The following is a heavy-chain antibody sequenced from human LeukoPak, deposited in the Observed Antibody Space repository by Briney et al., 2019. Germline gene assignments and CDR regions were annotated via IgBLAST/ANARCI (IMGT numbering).Heavy chain of an antibody. J-gene: IGHJ4*02. V-gene: IGHV3-11*01. Sequence: GGSLRLSCAASGFTFSDYYLTWIRQAPGKGLEWISDISGTASIINYADSAKGRFTISRDNVKNSLYLQMHSLRAEDTAVYYCAIGSGWYDYWGQGTLVTVSS. CDR2: ISGTASII. CDR3: AIGSGWYDY. D-gene: IGHD6-19*01. CDR1: GFTFSDYY.